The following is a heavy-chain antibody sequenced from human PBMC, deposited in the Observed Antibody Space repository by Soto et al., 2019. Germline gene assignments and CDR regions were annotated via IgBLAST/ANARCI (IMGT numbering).Heavy chain of an antibody. CDR1: GGTFSSYA. J-gene: IGHJ3*02. D-gene: IGHD3-10*01. CDR2: IIPIFGTA. Sequence: QVQLVQSGAEVKKPGSSVKVSCKASGGTFSSYAISWVRQAPGQGLEWMGGIIPIFGTANYAQKFQGRVTITADQSTSTAYMELSSLRSEDTAVYYCARGSPAFTMVRADDAFDIWGQGTMVTVSS. CDR3: ARGSPAFTMVRADDAFDI. V-gene: IGHV1-69*01.